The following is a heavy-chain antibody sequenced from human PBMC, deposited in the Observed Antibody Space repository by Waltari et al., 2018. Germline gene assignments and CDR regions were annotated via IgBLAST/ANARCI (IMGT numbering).Heavy chain of an antibody. CDR2: LYSCGST. CDR3: ARDWAAVADYYFDY. J-gene: IGHJ4*02. Sequence: QVQLPESGPGLVKPSETLSLTCTVSGGSISSYSWSWIRPPAGEGLEWIGRLYSCGSTNYNPSLSSRVTMSVDTSKNQFSLKLNSVTAADTAVYYCARDWAAVADYYFDYWGQGTLVTVSS. V-gene: IGHV4-4*07. D-gene: IGHD6-19*01. CDR1: GGSISSYS.